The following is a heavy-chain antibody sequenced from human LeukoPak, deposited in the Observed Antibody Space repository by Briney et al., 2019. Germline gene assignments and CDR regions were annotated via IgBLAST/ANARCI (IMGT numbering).Heavy chain of an antibody. V-gene: IGHV4-34*01. J-gene: IGHJ6*04. CDR2: INHSGST. CDR1: GGSFSGYY. D-gene: IGHD5-12*01. Sequence: SETLSLTCAVYGGSFSGYYWSWIRQPPGKGLEWIGEINHSGSTNYNPSLKSRVTISVDTSKNQFSLKLSSVTAADTAVYYCARGGSRGIVATITRGYYYGMDVWGKGTTVTSPQ. CDR3: ARGGSRGIVATITRGYYYGMDV.